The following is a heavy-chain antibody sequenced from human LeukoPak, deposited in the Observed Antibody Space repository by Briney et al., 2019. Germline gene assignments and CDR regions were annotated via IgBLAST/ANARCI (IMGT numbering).Heavy chain of an antibody. CDR2: ISGSGGST. Sequence: GGSLRLSCAASGFTFSSYAMSWVRQAPGKGLEWVSAISGSGGSTYYADSVKGRFTISRDNSKNTLYLQMNSLRAEDTAVYYCAKVFALPYDYVWGSYRYAFDIWGQGTMVTVSS. J-gene: IGHJ3*02. CDR1: GFTFSSYA. V-gene: IGHV3-23*01. D-gene: IGHD3-16*02. CDR3: AKVFALPYDYVWGSYRYAFDI.